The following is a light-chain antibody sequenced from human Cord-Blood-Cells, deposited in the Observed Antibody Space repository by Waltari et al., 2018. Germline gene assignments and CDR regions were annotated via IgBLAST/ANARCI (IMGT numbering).Light chain of an antibody. CDR2: KAS. Sequence: DIQMTQSPSTLSASVGDRVTITCRASQSISSWLAWYQQTPGKAPKLLIYKASSLESGVPSRFGGSGSGTEFTLTISSLQPDDFATYYCQQYNRYSAWTFGQGTKVEIK. CDR3: QQYNRYSAWT. V-gene: IGKV1-5*03. CDR1: QSISSW. J-gene: IGKJ1*01.